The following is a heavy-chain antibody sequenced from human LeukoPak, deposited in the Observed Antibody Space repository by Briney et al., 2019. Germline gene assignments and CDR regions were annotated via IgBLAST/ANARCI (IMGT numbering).Heavy chain of an antibody. CDR3: ARASPNYYDSSGYYRRGYYYGMDV. Sequence: SETLSLTCAVYGGSFSGYYWSWIRQPPGKGLEWIGYIYYSGSTIYNPSLKSRVTISVDTSKNQFSLKLSSVTAADTAVYYCARASPNYYDSSGYYRRGYYYGMDVWGQGTTVTVSS. V-gene: IGHV4-59*01. CDR1: GGSFSGYY. D-gene: IGHD3-22*01. CDR2: IYYSGST. J-gene: IGHJ6*02.